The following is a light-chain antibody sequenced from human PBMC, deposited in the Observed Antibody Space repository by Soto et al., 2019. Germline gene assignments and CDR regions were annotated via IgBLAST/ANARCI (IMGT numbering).Light chain of an antibody. J-gene: IGLJ1*01. Sequence: QSVLTQPASVSGSPGQSITISCTGTSSDVGGNKYVSWYQQYPGKVPKLLINKVTNRPSGVSYRFSGSKSGNTASLTISALLDEEEDDYLCASSKSDSLYVFGTGTRSPS. CDR2: KVT. CDR1: SSDVGGNKY. V-gene: IGLV2-14*01. CDR3: ASSKSDSLYV.